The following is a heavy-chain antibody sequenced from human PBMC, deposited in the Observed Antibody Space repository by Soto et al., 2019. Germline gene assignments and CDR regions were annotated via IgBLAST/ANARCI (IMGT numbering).Heavy chain of an antibody. D-gene: IGHD3-22*01. CDR1: GCTFTSYG. CDR2: ISAYNGNT. V-gene: IGHV1-18*04. Sequence: ASVKVSCKASGCTFTSYGISWVRQAPGQGLEWMGWISAYNGNTNYAQKLQGRVTMTTDTSTSTAYMELRSLRSDDTAVYYCARDSYYYDSSGLDYWGQGTLVTVSS. J-gene: IGHJ4*02. CDR3: ARDSYYYDSSGLDY.